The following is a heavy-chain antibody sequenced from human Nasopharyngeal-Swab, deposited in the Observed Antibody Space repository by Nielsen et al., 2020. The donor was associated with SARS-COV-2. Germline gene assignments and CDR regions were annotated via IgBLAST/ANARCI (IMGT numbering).Heavy chain of an antibody. CDR3: ARGTVFGVANGMDV. V-gene: IGHV3-21*01. CDR1: GFTFRDYS. D-gene: IGHD3-3*01. J-gene: IGHJ6*02. Sequence: GGSLRLSCAASGFTFRDYSMNWLRQAPGKGLEWVSSIGRYGTDIFHADSVKGRFSVFRDAANKSIYLQMRSLRAEDTAVYYCARGTVFGVANGMDVWGQGTTVTVSS. CDR2: IGRYGTDI.